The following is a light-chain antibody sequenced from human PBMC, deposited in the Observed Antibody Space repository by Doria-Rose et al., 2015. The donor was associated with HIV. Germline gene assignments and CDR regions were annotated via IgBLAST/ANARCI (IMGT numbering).Light chain of an antibody. CDR2: DAS. Sequence: DIQLTQSPSSMSASVGDRVTITCRASQDISSWLAWYQQKPGKAPNLLIYDASSLQSGVPSRFSGSGSGTEFTLTINSLQPEDFATYHCQQAKSFPLTFGGGTKLEIK. CDR1: QDISSW. V-gene: IGKV1-12*01. CDR3: QQAKSFPLT. J-gene: IGKJ4*01.